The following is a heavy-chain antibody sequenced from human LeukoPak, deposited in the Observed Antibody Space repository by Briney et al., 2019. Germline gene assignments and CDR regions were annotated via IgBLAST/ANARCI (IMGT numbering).Heavy chain of an antibody. J-gene: IGHJ3*02. Sequence: GASVKVSCKASGYTFTSYDINWVRQATGQGLEWMGWMNPNSGNIGYAQKFQGRVTMTRNTSISTAYMELSSLRSEDTAVYYCARDSSSWYSDAFDIWGQGTMVTVSS. CDR2: MNPNSGNI. D-gene: IGHD6-13*01. CDR1: GYTFTSYD. V-gene: IGHV1-8*01. CDR3: ARDSSSWYSDAFDI.